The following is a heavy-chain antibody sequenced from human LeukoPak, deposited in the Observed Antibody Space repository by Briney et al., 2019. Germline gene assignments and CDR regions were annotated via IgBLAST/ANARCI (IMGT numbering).Heavy chain of an antibody. CDR1: GDSRSGYY. Sequence: SETLSLTCTVSGDSRSGYYWGWIRQPPGKGLEWIGYIYYSGSTNYNPSLKSRVTISVDTSKNQFSLKLSSVTAADTAVYYCARGQVAGGPWGQGTLVTVSS. D-gene: IGHD2-15*01. CDR3: ARGQVAGGP. CDR2: IYYSGST. J-gene: IGHJ5*02. V-gene: IGHV4-59*01.